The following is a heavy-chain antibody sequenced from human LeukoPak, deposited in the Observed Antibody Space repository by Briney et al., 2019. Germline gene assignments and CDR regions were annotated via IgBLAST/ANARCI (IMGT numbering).Heavy chain of an antibody. Sequence: GGSLRLSCAASGFTFSGSAMHWVRQASGKGLEWVGRIRSKANSYATAYAASVKGRFTISRDDSKNTAYLQMNSLKTEDTAVYYCTRWGYYYDSSGYPPDGVYYYYMDVWGKGTTVTISS. J-gene: IGHJ6*03. CDR3: TRWGYYYDSSGYPPDGVYYYYMDV. V-gene: IGHV3-73*01. CDR1: GFTFSGSA. CDR2: IRSKANSYAT. D-gene: IGHD3-22*01.